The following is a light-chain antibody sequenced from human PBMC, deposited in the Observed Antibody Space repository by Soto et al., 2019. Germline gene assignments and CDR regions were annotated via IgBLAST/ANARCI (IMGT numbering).Light chain of an antibody. CDR2: DVS. V-gene: IGLV2-14*01. CDR3: SSYTSSSTLYV. Sequence: QSVLTQPASVSGSPGQSITISCTGTSSDVGGYNYVSWYQQHPGKAPKLMIYDVSNRPSGVSNRFSGSKSGNTASLTFSGLQAEDEADYYCSSYTSSSTLYVFGTGT. CDR1: SSDVGGYNY. J-gene: IGLJ1*01.